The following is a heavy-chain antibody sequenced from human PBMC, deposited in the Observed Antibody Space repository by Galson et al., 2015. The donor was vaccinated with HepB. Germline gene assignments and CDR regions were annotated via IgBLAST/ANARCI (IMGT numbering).Heavy chain of an antibody. Sequence: SVKVSCKASGYSFTSFDINWPRQATGQRLEWMGWMNPKSSNTGYAQKFQGRVTMTRNTSITTAYMELRGLTSEDTAVYYCGRGDEWYRSAGVPFWGQGTLVTVSS. CDR1: GYSFTSFD. D-gene: IGHD3-3*01. J-gene: IGHJ4*02. V-gene: IGHV1-8*01. CDR3: GRGDEWYRSAGVPF. CDR2: MNPKSSNT.